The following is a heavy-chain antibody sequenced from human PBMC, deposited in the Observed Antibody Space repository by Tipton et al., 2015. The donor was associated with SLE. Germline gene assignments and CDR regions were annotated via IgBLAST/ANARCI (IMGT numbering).Heavy chain of an antibody. CDR1: GGSISSSTYY. D-gene: IGHD5-18*01. Sequence: TLSLTCTASGGSISSSTYYWGWIRQPPGKGLEWIGSIHSSGSTYYNPSLKSRVTLSVDTSKNHFSLRLSSVTAADTAVYYCTHSTDYYYMDVWGKGTTVTVSS. J-gene: IGHJ6*03. CDR2: IHSSGST. CDR3: THSTDYYYMDV. V-gene: IGHV4-39*07.